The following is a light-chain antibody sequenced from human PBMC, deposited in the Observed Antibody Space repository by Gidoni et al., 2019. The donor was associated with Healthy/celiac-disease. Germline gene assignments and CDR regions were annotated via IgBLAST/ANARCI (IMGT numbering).Light chain of an antibody. V-gene: IGLV2-14*01. CDR1: SSDVGGYNY. CDR3: SSYTSSSTLVV. J-gene: IGLJ2*01. Sequence: QSALPQPASVSGSPGQSITISCTGISSDVGGYNYVSWYQQHPGKAPKLMIYDVSNRPSGVSNRFSGSKSGNTASLTISGLQAEDEADYYCSSYTSSSTLVVFGGGTKLTVL. CDR2: DVS.